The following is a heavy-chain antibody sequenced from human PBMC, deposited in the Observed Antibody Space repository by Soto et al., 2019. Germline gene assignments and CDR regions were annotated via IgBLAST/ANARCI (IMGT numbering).Heavy chain of an antibody. Sequence: ASVKVSCKASGYTFTSYAMHWVRQAPGQRLEWMGWINAGNGNTKYSQKFQGRVTITRDTSASTAYMELSSLRSEDTAVYYCARELDLRFLEWLLPDYYYYGMDVWGQGTTVTVSS. CDR2: INAGNGNT. D-gene: IGHD3-3*01. CDR3: ARELDLRFLEWLLPDYYYYGMDV. V-gene: IGHV1-3*01. CDR1: GYTFTSYA. J-gene: IGHJ6*02.